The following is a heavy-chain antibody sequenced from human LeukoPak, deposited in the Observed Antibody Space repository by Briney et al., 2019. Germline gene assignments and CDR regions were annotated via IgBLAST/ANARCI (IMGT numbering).Heavy chain of an antibody. Sequence: PSETLSLTCTVSGGSISSGYYWGWIRQPPGKGLEWIGSIYYSGSTYYNPSLKSRVTISVDTSKNQFSLKLSSVTAADTAVYYCAKDVTSPQSSSGYFDLWGRGTLVTVSS. CDR1: GGSISSGYY. J-gene: IGHJ2*01. D-gene: IGHD3-16*01. CDR3: AKDVTSPQSSSGYFDL. CDR2: IYYSGST. V-gene: IGHV4-39*07.